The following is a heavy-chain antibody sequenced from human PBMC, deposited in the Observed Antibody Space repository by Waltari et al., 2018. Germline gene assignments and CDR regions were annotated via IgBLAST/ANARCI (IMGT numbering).Heavy chain of an antibody. CDR2: IMQSGST. Sequence: QVQLQQWGAGLLKPSETLSLTCAVYGGSFSGYYWSWIRQPPGKGLEWIGEIMQSGSTNYNPSLKSRVTISVDTSKNQFSLKLSSVTAADTAVYYCARGGIAAALYYYYYYYMDVWGKGTTVTVSS. CDR1: GGSFSGYY. D-gene: IGHD6-13*01. CDR3: ARGGIAAALYYYYYYYMDV. V-gene: IGHV4-34*01. J-gene: IGHJ6*03.